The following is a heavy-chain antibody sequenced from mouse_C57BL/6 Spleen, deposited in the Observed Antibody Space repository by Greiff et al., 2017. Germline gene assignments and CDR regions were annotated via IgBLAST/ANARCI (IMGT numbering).Heavy chain of an antibody. CDR2: IYPGSGST. Sequence: QVQLQQPGAELVKPGASVKMSCKASGYTFTSYWITWVKQRPGQGLEWIGDIYPGSGSTHYNEKFKGKATLTLDTSSSTAYMQLSSLTSEDSAVYCCATYYVDYWGQGTTLTVSS. CDR1: GYTFTSYW. V-gene: IGHV1-55*01. J-gene: IGHJ2*01. CDR3: ATYYVDY.